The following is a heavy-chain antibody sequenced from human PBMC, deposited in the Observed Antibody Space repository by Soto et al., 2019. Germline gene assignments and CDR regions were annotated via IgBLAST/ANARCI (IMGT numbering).Heavy chain of an antibody. D-gene: IGHD3-22*01. Sequence: SETLSLTCAVPCGSIISNYWWAWIRQSPGEGLVWIGSIYHSGSTTYNPSLKSRATISVDKSENRFSLRLKSVTAADTAVYYCASVGSDYDNSGYYLPWGPGTLVTVSS. CDR2: IYHSGST. CDR1: CGSIISNYW. CDR3: ASVGSDYDNSGYYLP. J-gene: IGHJ5*02. V-gene: IGHV4-38-2*01.